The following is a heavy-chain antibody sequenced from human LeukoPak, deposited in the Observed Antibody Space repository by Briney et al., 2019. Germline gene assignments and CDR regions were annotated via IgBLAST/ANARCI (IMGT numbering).Heavy chain of an antibody. CDR3: ARPGYCTSASCEGIDY. Sequence: ASVNVSFKCSGYTFITSSITWVRQPPGQALEWVGWTNPDSCGARNAHRLQGRITMTRDTASNTFYMELTSLRSDDRAVYYCARPGYCTSASCEGIDYWGQGPLITVSS. CDR1: GYTFITSS. J-gene: IGHJ4*02. D-gene: IGHD2-2*01. CDR2: TNPDSCGA. V-gene: IGHV1-2*02.